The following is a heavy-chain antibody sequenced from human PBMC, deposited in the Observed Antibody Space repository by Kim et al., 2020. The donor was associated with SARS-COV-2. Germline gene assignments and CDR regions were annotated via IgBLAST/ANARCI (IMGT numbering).Heavy chain of an antibody. V-gene: IGHV3-48*02. J-gene: IGHJ6*02. CDR3: ARDGSAEERYFDWLLAPHYYYYGMDV. Sequence: GGSLRLSCAASGFTFSSYSMNWVRQAPGKGLEWVSYISSSSSTIYYADSVKGRFTISRDNAKNSLYLQMNSLRDESTAVYYCARDGSAEERYFDWLLAPHYYYYGMDVWGQGTPGTVSS. D-gene: IGHD3-9*01. CDR2: ISSSSSTI. CDR1: GFTFSSYS.